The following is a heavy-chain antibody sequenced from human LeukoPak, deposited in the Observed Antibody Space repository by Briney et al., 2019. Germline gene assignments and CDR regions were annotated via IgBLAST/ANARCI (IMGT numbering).Heavy chain of an antibody. CDR2: TYHSGST. CDR3: AREGDLVPAARGGLYYFDY. CDR1: GYSLSIGYY. D-gene: IGHD2-2*01. J-gene: IGHJ4*02. Sequence: SETLSLTCTVSGYSLSIGYYWGWIGQPPGKGLEWIESTYHSGSTYYNPSLKSRDTLSVDTSTNQFSLKLSSVTAADTAVYYCAREGDLVPAARGGLYYFDYWGQGTLVTVSS. V-gene: IGHV4-38-2*02.